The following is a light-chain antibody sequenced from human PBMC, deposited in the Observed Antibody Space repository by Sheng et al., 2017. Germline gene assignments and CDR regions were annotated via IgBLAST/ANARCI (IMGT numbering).Light chain of an antibody. CDR3: QQYDRSPRT. V-gene: IGKV3-20*01. CDR1: QSVRGSY. CDR2: GAS. J-gene: IGKJ1*01. Sequence: EIVLTQSPGTLSLSPGERASLSCRASQSVRGSYIAWYQQKPGQAPRLLIYGASTRATGIPDRFSGSGSGTDFTLTISRLEPEDFAVYYCQQYDRSPRTFGQGTKVEIK.